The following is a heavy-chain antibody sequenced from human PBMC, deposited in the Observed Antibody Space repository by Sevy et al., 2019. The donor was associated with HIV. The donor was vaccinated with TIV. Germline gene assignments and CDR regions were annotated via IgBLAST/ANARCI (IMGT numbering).Heavy chain of an antibody. CDR3: ARVPILSSYYYYGMDV. CDR1: GGSISSGGYY. J-gene: IGHJ6*02. CDR2: IYYSGST. V-gene: IGHV4-31*03. Sequence: SETLSLTCTVSGGSISSGGYYWSWIRQHPGKGLEWIGYIYYSGSTYYNPSLKSRVTISVDTSKNQFSLKLSSVTAADTAVYYCARVPILSSYYYYGMDVWGQGTTVTVSS.